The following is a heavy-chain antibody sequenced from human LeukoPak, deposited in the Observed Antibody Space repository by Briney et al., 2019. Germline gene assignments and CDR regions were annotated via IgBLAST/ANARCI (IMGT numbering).Heavy chain of an antibody. Sequence: GGSLRLSCTASGFTFSSYAMSWVRQAPGKGLEWVSAISGSGGSTYYADSVKGRFTISRDNSKNTLYLQMNSLRAEDTAVYYCAKVWYDSSGSQDWGQGTLVTVSS. CDR2: ISGSGGST. V-gene: IGHV3-23*01. CDR3: AKVWYDSSGSQD. CDR1: GFTFSSYA. D-gene: IGHD3-22*01. J-gene: IGHJ4*02.